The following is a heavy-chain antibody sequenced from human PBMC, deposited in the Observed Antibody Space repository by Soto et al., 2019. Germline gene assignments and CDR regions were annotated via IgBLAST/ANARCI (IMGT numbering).Heavy chain of an antibody. CDR3: ARWRRYYDYSGYYAYNWFDL. CDR1: GGSISSSY. Sequence: SETLSLTCTVSGGSISSSYLSWIRQPPGKGLEWIGYIYYSGSTNYNPSLKSRVTISVDTSKNQFSLKLSSVTAAETAVYYCARWRRYYDYSGYYAYNWFDLWGQGTLVTVSS. D-gene: IGHD3-22*01. CDR2: IYYSGST. J-gene: IGHJ5*02. V-gene: IGHV4-59*01.